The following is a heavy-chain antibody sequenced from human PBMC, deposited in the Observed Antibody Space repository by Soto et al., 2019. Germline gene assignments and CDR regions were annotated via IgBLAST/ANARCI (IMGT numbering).Heavy chain of an antibody. CDR2: SIPIQGRA. D-gene: IGHD2-21*01. CDR1: GGSFISYI. Sequence: QVQLVQSGAEVRKPGSSVKVSCEASGGSFISYIFTWVRQAPGQGLEWMGRSIPIQGRADYALKFQDRVTITADRSTQTVYIELRRLRPEDTALYDCAKSLVFVDHAYMDVWGKGTTVTVSS. CDR3: AKSLVFVDHAYMDV. V-gene: IGHV1-69*02. J-gene: IGHJ6*03.